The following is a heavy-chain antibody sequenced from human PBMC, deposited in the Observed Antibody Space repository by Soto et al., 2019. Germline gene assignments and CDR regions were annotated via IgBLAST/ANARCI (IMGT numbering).Heavy chain of an antibody. CDR2: IFYSGST. J-gene: IGHJ4*02. V-gene: IGHV4-59*08. D-gene: IGHD1-26*01. CDR1: SGSISSYY. CDR3: ARHVIGWELRPWYYFDY. Sequence: SETLSLTCTVSSGSISSYYWSWIRQPPGKGLEWIGYIFYSGSTNYNPSLKSRVTISVDTSKNQFSLKLSSVTAADTAVYYCARHVIGWELRPWYYFDYWGQGTLVTVSS.